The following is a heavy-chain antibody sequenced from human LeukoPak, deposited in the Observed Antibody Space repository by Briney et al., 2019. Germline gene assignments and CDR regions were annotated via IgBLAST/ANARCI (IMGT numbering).Heavy chain of an antibody. J-gene: IGHJ4*01. CDR2: IKQDGSEK. CDR1: GFTFSTYW. CDR3: STDPRLLIY. D-gene: IGHD2-8*01. V-gene: IGHV3-7*03. Sequence: PGGSLRLSCLASGFTFSTYWMTWVRQAPGKGLEWVANIKQDGSEKYYVDSVKGRFTISRDNAKNSLYLQMNSLRPDDTALYYCSTDPRLLIYWGHGTLVTVSS.